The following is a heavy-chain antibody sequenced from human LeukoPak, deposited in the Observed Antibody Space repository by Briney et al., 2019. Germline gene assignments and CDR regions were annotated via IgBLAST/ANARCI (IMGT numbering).Heavy chain of an antibody. CDR1: RLTLQVCD. CDR2: IGCTGAST. V-gene: IGHV3-23*01. Sequence: GGSLSLLCAACRLTLQVCDQRWVTQAPGKGLEWVSAIGCTGASTYYADSVKGRFTISRDNSKNTLYLQKHSLRAEDTAVYYCANGCSGGYHLYYLDFWGQGALVTVSS. J-gene: IGHJ4*02. CDR3: ANGCSGGYHLYYLDF. D-gene: IGHD2-15*01.